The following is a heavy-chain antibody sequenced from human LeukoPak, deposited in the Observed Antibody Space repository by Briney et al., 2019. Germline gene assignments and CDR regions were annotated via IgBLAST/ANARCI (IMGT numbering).Heavy chain of an antibody. D-gene: IGHD3/OR15-3a*01. V-gene: IGHV3-23*01. J-gene: IGHJ6*02. Sequence: QSGGSLRLSCAASGFMFTNCVMTWVRRAPGKGLEWVSGISRTGTDTYYGDSVKGRFTISRDNSKNTLYLQMTSLRAEDTAVYYCAKCDFDFWTGYPDYYYNGLNVWGQGTRVTVSS. CDR2: ISRTGTDT. CDR1: GFMFTNCV. CDR3: AKCDFDFWTGYPDYYYNGLNV.